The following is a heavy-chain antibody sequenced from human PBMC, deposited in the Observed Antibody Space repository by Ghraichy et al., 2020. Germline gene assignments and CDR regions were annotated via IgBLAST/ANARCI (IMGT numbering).Heavy chain of an antibody. CDR1: GFSLSTSGVG. CDR3: AHTEMRPPGVPPDAFDI. CDR2: IYWDDDK. Sequence: SGPTLVKPTQTLTLTCTFSGFSLSTSGVGVGWIRQPPGKALEWLALIYWDDDKRYSPSLKSRLTITKDTSKNQVVLTMTNMDPVDTATYYCAHTEMRPPGVPPDAFDIWGQGTMVTVSS. V-gene: IGHV2-5*02. J-gene: IGHJ3*02. D-gene: IGHD1-14*01.